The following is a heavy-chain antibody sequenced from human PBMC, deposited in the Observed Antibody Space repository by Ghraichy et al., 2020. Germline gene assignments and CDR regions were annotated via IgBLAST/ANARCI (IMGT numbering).Heavy chain of an antibody. D-gene: IGHD2-2*01. CDR2: ISSDSTYI. CDR3: ARDPVPEY. V-gene: IGHV3-21*01. Sequence: GGSLRLSCAASGFTFSTYSMNWVRQAPGKGLEWVSCISSDSTYIYYADSVKGRFTISRDNAKNSLYLQMNSLRAEDTAVYYCARDPVPEYWGQGTLVTVSS. CDR1: GFTFSTYS. J-gene: IGHJ4*02.